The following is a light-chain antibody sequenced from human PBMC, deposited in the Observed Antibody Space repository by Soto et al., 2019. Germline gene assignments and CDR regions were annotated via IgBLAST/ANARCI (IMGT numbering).Light chain of an antibody. J-gene: IGLJ1*01. CDR1: DSNIGSNS. V-gene: IGLV1-47*02. CDR3: AAWDASLSACV. CDR2: YNN. Sequence: QSVLTQPPSASGTAGQVVTISCSGGDSNIGSNSVYWYQHLPRMAPKLLIHYNNQRPSGVPDRFSGSRSGTSASLAIVGLRSEDEAVYYCAAWDASLSACVFGNRTKVTVL.